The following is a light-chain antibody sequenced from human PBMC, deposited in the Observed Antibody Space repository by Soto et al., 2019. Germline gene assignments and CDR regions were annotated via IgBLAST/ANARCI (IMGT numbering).Light chain of an antibody. J-gene: IGLJ2*01. CDR2: EVT. CDR1: IIYVGGYNY. V-gene: IGLV2-8*01. Sequence: QSALTQPPSASGSPGQSVTISCTGTIIYVGGYNYVSWYQHHPGKAPKLVIYEVTKRPSGVPDRFSGSKSGNTASLTVSGLQAEDEADYYCSSYAGSNNLGLFGGGTKVTVL. CDR3: SSYAGSNNLGL.